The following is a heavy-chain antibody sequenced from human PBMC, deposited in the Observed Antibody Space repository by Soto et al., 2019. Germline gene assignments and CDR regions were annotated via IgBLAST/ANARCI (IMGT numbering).Heavy chain of an antibody. Sequence: QVHLVQSGPEVKKPGASVKVSCKASGYTFSSYGINWVRQAPGQGLEWMGWISTYNGNTDYAQNLQGRLTMTTDTSTSTAYMELTSLRSDDTALYYRARGQWLDTFDNWGQGTLVTVSS. CDR2: ISTYNGNT. CDR3: ARGQWLDTFDN. J-gene: IGHJ4*02. D-gene: IGHD6-19*01. V-gene: IGHV1-18*04. CDR1: GYTFSSYG.